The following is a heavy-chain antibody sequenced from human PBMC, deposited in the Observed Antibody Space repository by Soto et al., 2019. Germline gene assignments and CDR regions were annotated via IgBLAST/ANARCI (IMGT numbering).Heavy chain of an antibody. Sequence: GGSLRLSCAASGFTFSSYAMHWVRQAPGKGLEWVAVISYDGSNKYYADSVKGRFTISRDNSKNTLYLQMNSLRAEDTAVYYCASLSYYGSGSYYNVHDAFDIWGQGTMVTVS. CDR2: ISYDGSNK. D-gene: IGHD3-10*01. V-gene: IGHV3-30-3*01. J-gene: IGHJ3*02. CDR3: ASLSYYGSGSYYNVHDAFDI. CDR1: GFTFSSYA.